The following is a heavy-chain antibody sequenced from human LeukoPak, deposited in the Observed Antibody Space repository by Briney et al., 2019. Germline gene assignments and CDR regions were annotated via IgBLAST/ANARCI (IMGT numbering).Heavy chain of an antibody. CDR1: GFTFSSYS. J-gene: IGHJ4*02. V-gene: IGHV3-21*01. Sequence: GGSLILSCAASGFTFSSYSMNWVRQAPGKGLDWVSSISSSSSYIYYADSVKGRFTISRDNAKNSLYLQMNSLRAEDTAVYYCARDRKTSGGTDYWGQGTLVTVSS. CDR2: ISSSSSYI. D-gene: IGHD2-15*01. CDR3: ARDRKTSGGTDY.